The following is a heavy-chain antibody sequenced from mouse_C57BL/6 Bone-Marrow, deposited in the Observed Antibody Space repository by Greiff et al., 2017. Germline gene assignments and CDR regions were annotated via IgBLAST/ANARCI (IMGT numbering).Heavy chain of an antibody. CDR3: ASVYGSSPAWFAY. D-gene: IGHD1-1*01. Sequence: QVQLQQSGPGLVAPSQSLSITCTVSGFSLTSYGVDWVRQSPGKGLEWLGVIWGVGSTNYNSALKSRLSISKDNSKSQVFLKMNSLQTDDTAMYYCASVYGSSPAWFAYWGQGTLVTVSA. J-gene: IGHJ3*01. CDR2: IWGVGST. V-gene: IGHV2-6*01. CDR1: GFSLTSYG.